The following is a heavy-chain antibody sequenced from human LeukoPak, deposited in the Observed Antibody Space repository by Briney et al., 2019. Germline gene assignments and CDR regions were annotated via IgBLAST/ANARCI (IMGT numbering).Heavy chain of an antibody. D-gene: IGHD5-18*01. CDR1: GFTLSSYA. CDR2: LGISGDYA. CDR3: AKGRGYSYGVDY. Sequence: GGSLRLSCVASGFTLSSYAVSWVRQAPGKGLQWVSSLGISGDYAWYAGSVKGRFTISRDNSKNTLYLQMNSLRAEDTAVYYCAKGRGYSYGVDYWGQGTLVTVSS. J-gene: IGHJ4*02. V-gene: IGHV3-23*01.